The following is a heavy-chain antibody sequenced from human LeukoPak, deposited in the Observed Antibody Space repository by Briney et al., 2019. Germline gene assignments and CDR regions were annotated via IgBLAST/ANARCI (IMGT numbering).Heavy chain of an antibody. CDR1: GFTFSSYG. CDR2: ISYDGSNK. V-gene: IGHV3-30*18. CDR3: AKERRGVPTDS. J-gene: IGHJ4*02. Sequence: GRSLRLSCAASGFTFSSYGMHWVRQAPGKGLEWVAVISYDGSNKYYADSVKGRFTISRDNSKNTLYLQMNSLRAEDTAVYYCAKERRGVPTDSWGQGTLVTVSS.